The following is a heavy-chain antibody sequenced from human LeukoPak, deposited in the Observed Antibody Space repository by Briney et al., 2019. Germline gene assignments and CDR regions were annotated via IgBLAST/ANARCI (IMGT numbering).Heavy chain of an antibody. CDR3: ARSAYSSSWKSNPFDY. J-gene: IGHJ4*02. CDR2: INHSGST. Sequence: SETLSLTCAVYGGSFSGYYWGWIRQPPGKGLEWIGEINHSGSTNYNPSLKSRVTISVDTSKNQFSLKLSSVTAADTAVYYCARSAYSSSWKSNPFDYWGQGTLVTVSS. CDR1: GGSFSGYY. V-gene: IGHV4-34*01. D-gene: IGHD6-13*01.